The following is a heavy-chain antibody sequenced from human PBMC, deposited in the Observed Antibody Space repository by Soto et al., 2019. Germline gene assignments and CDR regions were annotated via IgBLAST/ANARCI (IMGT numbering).Heavy chain of an antibody. V-gene: IGHV1-3*01. D-gene: IGHD4-17*01. Sequence: ASVKVSCKASGYTFTSYAMHWVRQAPGQRLEWMGWINAGNGNTKYSQKFQGRVTITRDTSASTAYMELSSLRSEDTAVYYCARWDTVTTLFDYRGQGTLVTVSS. CDR3: ARWDTVTTLFDY. CDR1: GYTFTSYA. J-gene: IGHJ4*02. CDR2: INAGNGNT.